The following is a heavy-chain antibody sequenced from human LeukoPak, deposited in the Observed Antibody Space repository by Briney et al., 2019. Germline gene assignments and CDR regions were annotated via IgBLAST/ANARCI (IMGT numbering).Heavy chain of an antibody. CDR3: AKDIGGFLEWLLDV. V-gene: IGHV3-9*01. J-gene: IGHJ6*04. CDR2: ISWNSGSI. Sequence: GRSLRLSCAASGFTFDDYAMHWVRQAPGKGLEWVSGISWNSGSIGYADSVKGRFTISRDNAKNSLYLQMNSLRAEDTALYYCAKDIGGFLEWLLDVWGKGTTVTVSS. CDR1: GFTFDDYA. D-gene: IGHD3-3*01.